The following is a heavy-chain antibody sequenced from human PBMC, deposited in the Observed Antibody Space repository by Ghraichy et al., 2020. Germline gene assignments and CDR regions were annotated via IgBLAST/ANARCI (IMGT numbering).Heavy chain of an antibody. J-gene: IGHJ6*02. Sequence: GGSLRLSCAASGFTFSSYAMSWVRQAPGKGLEWVSVISGSGGSTYYADSVKGRFTISRDNSKNTLYLQMNSLRAEDTAVYYCAKGYYYGSGTAASPYYYYGMDVWGQGTTVTVSS. D-gene: IGHD3-10*01. CDR2: ISGSGGST. CDR1: GFTFSSYA. CDR3: AKGYYYGSGTAASPYYYYGMDV. V-gene: IGHV3-23*01.